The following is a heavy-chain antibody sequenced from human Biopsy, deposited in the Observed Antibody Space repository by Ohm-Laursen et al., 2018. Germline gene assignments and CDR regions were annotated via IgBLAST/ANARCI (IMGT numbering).Heavy chain of an antibody. CDR2: LSGGGESA. Sequence: GSLRLSCAASGFTFSRFVMSWVRQAPGKGLERVSALSGGGESAYYADSVRGRFTIPKDNSKNTLYLQLNSLRAEDTAVYYCAKDHCSGGTCYSDGPVFDFWGQGTLVTVSS. CDR1: GFTFSRFV. D-gene: IGHD2-15*01. V-gene: IGHV3-23*01. J-gene: IGHJ4*02. CDR3: AKDHCSGGTCYSDGPVFDF.